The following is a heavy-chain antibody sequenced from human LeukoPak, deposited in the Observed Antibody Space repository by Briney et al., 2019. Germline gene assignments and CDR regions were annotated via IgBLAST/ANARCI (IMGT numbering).Heavy chain of an antibody. D-gene: IGHD3-16*01. Sequence: GALRLSCSVSGFTFSNYAMHWVRQAPGKGLEYVSSITSNGDTTYYADSVRGRFTISRDNSKSTLYLQMSSLRAEDTAVYYCLKDDSDLGDYWGQGTLVTVSS. CDR3: LKDDSDLGDY. J-gene: IGHJ4*02. CDR2: ITSNGDTT. CDR1: GFTFSNYA. V-gene: IGHV3-64D*06.